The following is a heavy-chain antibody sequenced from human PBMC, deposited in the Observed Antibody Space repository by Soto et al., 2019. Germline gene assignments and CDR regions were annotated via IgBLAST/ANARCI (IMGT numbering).Heavy chain of an antibody. CDR1: GYSFTSYW. V-gene: IGHV5-51*01. CDR3: ARSSDFWSGYYYTWFDP. Sequence: PGESLKISCKGSGYSFTSYWIGWVRQMPGKGLEWMGIIYPGDSDTIYNPSFQGQVTISADKSSSTAYLEWSSLKASDTAMYYCARSSDFWSGYYYTWFDPWGQGTLVTVSS. CDR2: IYPGDSDT. J-gene: IGHJ5*02. D-gene: IGHD3-3*01.